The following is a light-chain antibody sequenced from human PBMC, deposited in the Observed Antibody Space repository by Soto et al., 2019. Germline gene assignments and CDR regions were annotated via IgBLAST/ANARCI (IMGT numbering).Light chain of an antibody. J-gene: IGLJ2*01. CDR1: SSNVGSYDL. Sequence: QSALTQPASVSGSPGQSITISCTGTSSNVGSYDLVSWYQQHPGKAPQLMIYEGSKRPSGVSNRFSGSKSGNTASLTISGLQAEDEADYFCCSYAPRVIFGGGTKLTVL. CDR2: EGS. CDR3: CSYAPRVI. V-gene: IGLV2-23*01.